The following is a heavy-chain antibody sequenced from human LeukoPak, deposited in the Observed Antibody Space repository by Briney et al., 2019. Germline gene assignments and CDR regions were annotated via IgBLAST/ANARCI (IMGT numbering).Heavy chain of an antibody. Sequence: GGSLRLSCAASGFTFSDYWMTWVRQAPGKGPEWVANIREDGRKAYYVDSVMGRFTISRDNVKNSLYLQMSYLRAEDTAVYYCARDQVGGHYQFWGQGALVAVSS. CDR3: ARDQVGGHYQF. CDR1: GFTFSDYW. J-gene: IGHJ4*02. D-gene: IGHD2-21*02. V-gene: IGHV3-7*01. CDR2: IREDGRKA.